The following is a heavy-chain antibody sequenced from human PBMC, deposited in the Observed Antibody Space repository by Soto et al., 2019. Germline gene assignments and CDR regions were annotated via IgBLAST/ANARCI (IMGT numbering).Heavy chain of an antibody. J-gene: IGHJ3*02. CDR1: GFTFSNAW. CDR3: ASMNDRDAFDI. V-gene: IGHV3-15*01. Sequence: EVQLVESGGGLVKPGGSLRLSCAASGFTFSNAWMSWVRQAPGKGLEWVGRIKNKIDGGTAYYAADVKGRFTISRNDSKNMLYVQVNSLKTEDTVVYYCASMNDRDAFDIWGQGTMVTVSS. CDR2: IKNKIDGGTA. D-gene: IGHD1-1*01.